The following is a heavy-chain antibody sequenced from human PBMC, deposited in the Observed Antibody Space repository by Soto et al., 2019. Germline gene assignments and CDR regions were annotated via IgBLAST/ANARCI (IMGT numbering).Heavy chain of an antibody. Sequence: SETLSLTCTVSGGSVSSGSYYWSWIRQPPGKGLEWIGYIYYSGSTNYNPSLKSRVTISVDTSKNQFSLKLSSVTAADTAVYYCARGSDVKDFDYWGQGTLVTVSS. V-gene: IGHV4-61*01. D-gene: IGHD3-10*01. CDR3: ARGSDVKDFDY. CDR2: IYYSGST. CDR1: GGSVSSGSYY. J-gene: IGHJ4*02.